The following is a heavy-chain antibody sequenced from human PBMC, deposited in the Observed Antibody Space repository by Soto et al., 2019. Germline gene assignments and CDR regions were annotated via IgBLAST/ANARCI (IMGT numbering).Heavy chain of an antibody. CDR2: ISASGGST. CDR3: AKGQNSGTYRFYFGY. CDR1: GITLSSYA. V-gene: IGHV3-23*01. D-gene: IGHD1-26*01. Sequence: PGGSLRLSCAASGITLSSYAMSWVRQAPGKGPEWVSGISASGGSTSYADSVKGRFTISRDNSKNTLYLQMNSLRADDTAVYHCAKGQNSGTYRFYFGYWGQGALVTVSS. J-gene: IGHJ4*02.